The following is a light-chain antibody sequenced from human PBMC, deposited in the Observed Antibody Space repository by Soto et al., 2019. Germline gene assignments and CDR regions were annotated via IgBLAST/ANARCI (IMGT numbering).Light chain of an antibody. J-gene: IGKJ1*01. Sequence: ILMTQSPATLSVSPGERATLSCRASQSVSNNLAWYQQKPGQAPRLLIYDASTRATGIPARFSGSGSGTEFTLTISGLQSEDFAVYYCQQYNNGPPWTFGRGTKVEIK. CDR3: QQYNNGPPWT. V-gene: IGKV3-15*01. CDR2: DAS. CDR1: QSVSNN.